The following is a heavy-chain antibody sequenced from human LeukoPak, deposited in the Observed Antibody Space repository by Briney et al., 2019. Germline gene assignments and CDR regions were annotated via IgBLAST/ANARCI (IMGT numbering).Heavy chain of an antibody. Sequence: ASVKVSCKASGYTFTGYYMHWVRQAPGQGLEWMGWINPNSGGTNYAQKFQGRVTMTRDTSISTAYMELSRLRCDDTAVYYCARGGVALSYYGMDVWGQGTTVTVFS. CDR3: ARGGVALSYYGMDV. CDR2: INPNSGGT. CDR1: GYTFTGYY. J-gene: IGHJ6*02. D-gene: IGHD2-8*01. V-gene: IGHV1-2*02.